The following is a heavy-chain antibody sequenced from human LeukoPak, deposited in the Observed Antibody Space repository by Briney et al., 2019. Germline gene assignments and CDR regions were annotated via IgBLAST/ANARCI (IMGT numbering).Heavy chain of an antibody. V-gene: IGHV4-34*01. CDR1: VGSFSGYY. CDR3: ARGPAWRQWTPQPPDY. D-gene: IGHD6-19*01. Sequence: SDALSLICAVYVGSFSGYYWIWIRQPPGKGLEWTGEINHSGSTNYNPSLKSRVTISVDTSKNQFSLKLSSVTAADTAVYYCARGPAWRQWTPQPPDYWGQGTLVTVSS. J-gene: IGHJ4*02. CDR2: INHSGST.